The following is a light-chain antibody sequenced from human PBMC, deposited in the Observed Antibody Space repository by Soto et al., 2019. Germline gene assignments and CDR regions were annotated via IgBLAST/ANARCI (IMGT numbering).Light chain of an antibody. CDR3: MQALQTPT. CDR1: QSLLHSNGYNY. CDR2: LGS. Sequence: DIVMTQSPLSLPVTPGEPASISCRSSQSLLHSNGYNYLDWYLQKPGQSPQLLIYLGSNRASGVPDMFNGSGSGKDFTLKISRVEAEDVGVYYCMQALQTPTFGQGTKVEIK. J-gene: IGKJ1*01. V-gene: IGKV2-28*01.